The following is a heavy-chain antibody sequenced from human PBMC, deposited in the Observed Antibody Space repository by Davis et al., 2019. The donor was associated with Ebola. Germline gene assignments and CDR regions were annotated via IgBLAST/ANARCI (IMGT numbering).Heavy chain of an antibody. Sequence: GESLKISCAASGFTFSSYGMHWVRQAPGKGLEWVAVIWYDGSNKYYADSVKGRFTISRDNSKNTLYLQMNSLRAEDTAVYYCAKYLGDLWSGFRYTNWFDPWGQGALVTVSS. CDR3: AKYLGDLWSGFRYTNWFDP. D-gene: IGHD3-3*01. J-gene: IGHJ5*02. CDR2: IWYDGSNK. V-gene: IGHV3-33*06. CDR1: GFTFSSYG.